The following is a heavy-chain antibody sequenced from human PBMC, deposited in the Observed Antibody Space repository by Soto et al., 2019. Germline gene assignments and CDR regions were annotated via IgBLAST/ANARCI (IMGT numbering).Heavy chain of an antibody. V-gene: IGHV3-23*01. CDR1: GFTFSSYA. Sequence: GGALRLSCAASGFTFSSYAMSWVRQAPGKGLEWVSAISGSGGSTYYADSVKGRFTISRDNSKNTLYLKLNSLGAEDTAVYYCAKVRNWLRTPDQGEYYYYGMDFWGKGTRVTVPS. CDR3: AKVRNWLRTPDQGEYYYYGMDF. CDR2: ISGSGGST. J-gene: IGHJ6*04. D-gene: IGHD5-12*01.